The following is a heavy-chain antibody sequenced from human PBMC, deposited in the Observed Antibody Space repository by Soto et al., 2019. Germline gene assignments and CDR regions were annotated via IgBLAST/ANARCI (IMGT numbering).Heavy chain of an antibody. V-gene: IGHV4-59*08. Sequence: SETLSLTCNVSGGSVSGYHWSWIRQPPGKGLEWIGYINNNGNTDYNPSLESRVTISVDTSKNQISLKLSSVTAADTAVYYCARGSTGYSSSWYRYWGQGTLVTVSS. J-gene: IGHJ4*02. D-gene: IGHD6-13*01. CDR1: GGSVSGYH. CDR2: INNNGNT. CDR3: ARGSTGYSSSWYRY.